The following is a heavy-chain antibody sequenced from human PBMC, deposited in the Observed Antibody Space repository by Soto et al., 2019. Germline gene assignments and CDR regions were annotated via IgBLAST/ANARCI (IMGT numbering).Heavy chain of an antibody. J-gene: IGHJ3*02. CDR3: ARGSWGDIVVVPAADPRDAFDI. Sequence: SQTLSLTCAISGDSVSSNSAAWNWIRQSPSRGLEWLGRTYYRSKWYNDYAVSVKSRITINPDTSKNQFSLQLNSVTPEDTAVYYCARGSWGDIVVVPAADPRDAFDICGQGTMVTVSS. CDR1: GDSVSSNSAA. CDR2: TYYRSKWYN. V-gene: IGHV6-1*01. D-gene: IGHD2-2*01.